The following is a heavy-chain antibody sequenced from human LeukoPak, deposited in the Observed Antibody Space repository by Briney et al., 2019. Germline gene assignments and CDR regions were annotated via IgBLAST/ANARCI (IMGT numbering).Heavy chain of an antibody. CDR3: AELGITMIGGV. J-gene: IGHJ6*04. D-gene: IGHD3-10*02. CDR1: GFTFSTYS. CDR2: ITSSSTSI. Sequence: GGSLRLSCAASGFTFSTYSMNWVRQAPGKGLEWVSSITSSSTSIYFADSVKGRFTISRDNAKNSLYLQMNSLRAEDTAVYYCAELGITMIGGVWGKGTTVTISS. V-gene: IGHV3-21*01.